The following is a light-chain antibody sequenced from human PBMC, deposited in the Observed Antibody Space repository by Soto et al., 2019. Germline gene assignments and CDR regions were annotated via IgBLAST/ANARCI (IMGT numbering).Light chain of an antibody. CDR1: SSDVGGYNS. V-gene: IGLV2-8*01. J-gene: IGLJ3*02. Sequence: QSALTQPPSASGSPGQSVTISCTGTSSDVGGYNSVSWYQQHPGKAPKLMIYEVSNRPSGVPDRFSGSRSGIAASLPVSGLEAEDEADYYCNSYQLFGGGTKVTVL. CDR2: EVS. CDR3: NSYQL.